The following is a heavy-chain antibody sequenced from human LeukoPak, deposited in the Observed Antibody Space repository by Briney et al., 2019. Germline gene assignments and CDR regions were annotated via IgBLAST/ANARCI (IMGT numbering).Heavy chain of an antibody. J-gene: IGHJ4*02. CDR1: GYPFTGYY. CDR3: ARDWGYGYGPALDY. Sequence: ASVKVSCKASGYPFTGYYMHWVRQAPEQGLEWMGWINPNSGGTNYAQKFQGRVTMTRDTSISTAYMELSRLRSDDTAVYYCARDWGYGYGPALDYWGQGTLVTVSS. CDR2: INPNSGGT. V-gene: IGHV1-2*02. D-gene: IGHD5-18*01.